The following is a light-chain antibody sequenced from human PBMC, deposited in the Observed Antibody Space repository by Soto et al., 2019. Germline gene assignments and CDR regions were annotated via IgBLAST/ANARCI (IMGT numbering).Light chain of an antibody. J-gene: IGKJ4*01. V-gene: IGKV3-11*01. CDR1: QSVGIC. Sequence: EIVLTQSPATLSLSPGERATLSCRASQSVGICLAWYQQKPCQAPRLLIYDASNRATGIPARFSGSGSGTDFTLTISSLEPEDFAVYYCQQRSNWPALTFGGGTKVEIK. CDR3: QQRSNWPALT. CDR2: DAS.